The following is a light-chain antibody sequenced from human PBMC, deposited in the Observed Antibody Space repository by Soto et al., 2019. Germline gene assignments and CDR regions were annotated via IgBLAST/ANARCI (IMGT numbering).Light chain of an antibody. CDR1: QSISNY. CDR2: AAS. CDR3: QQSYSSPPT. Sequence: DLQMTQSPSSLSASVGDRVTITCRASQSISNYLNWYQQKPGKAPKLLICAASSLQSGVPSRFSGSGSGTDFTLTISSLQPEDFATYYCQQSYSSPPTFGQGTKVEIK. J-gene: IGKJ1*01. V-gene: IGKV1-39*01.